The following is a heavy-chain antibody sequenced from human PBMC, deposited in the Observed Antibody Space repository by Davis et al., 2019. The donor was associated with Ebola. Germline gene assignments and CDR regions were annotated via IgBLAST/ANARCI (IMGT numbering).Heavy chain of an antibody. Sequence: ASVKVSCKASGYTFTTYGISWVRQAPGQGLEWMGWISAYNGDTNFAQNLQGRVTMTTDTSTSIAYMELKSLRSDDTAVYYYARDHENDFWRLMEMATIPTYWGQGTLVTVS. CDR2: ISAYNGDT. J-gene: IGHJ4*02. D-gene: IGHD5-24*01. CDR1: GYTFTTYG. V-gene: IGHV1-18*04. CDR3: ARDHENDFWRLMEMATIPTY.